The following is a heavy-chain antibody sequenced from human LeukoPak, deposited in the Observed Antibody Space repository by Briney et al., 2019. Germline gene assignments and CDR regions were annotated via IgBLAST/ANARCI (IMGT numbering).Heavy chain of an antibody. D-gene: IGHD3-3*01. J-gene: IGHJ4*01. V-gene: IGHV4-39*07. CDR2: VDYSGYT. Sequence: KPSETLSLTCSVSGGSVSNTNYYWGWIRQPPGKGLEWLGSVDYSGYTYQSPSHNSRVTISVDTPKNQFSLKMTSVTAADTAVYYCARSIFSGSYAFDFWGHGTLVTVSS. CDR1: GGSVSNTNYY. CDR3: ARSIFSGSYAFDF.